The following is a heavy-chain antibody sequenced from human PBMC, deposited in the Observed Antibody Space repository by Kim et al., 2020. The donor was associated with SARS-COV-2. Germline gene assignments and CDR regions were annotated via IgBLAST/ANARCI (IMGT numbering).Heavy chain of an antibody. CDR1: GFTVSSNY. CDR2: IYSGGST. J-gene: IGHJ3*02. CDR3: ARERRPNGDRGPTRDAFDI. D-gene: IGHD4-17*01. V-gene: IGHV3-53*04. Sequence: GGSLRLSCAASGFTVSSNYMSWVRQAPGKGLEWVSVIYSGGSTYYADSVKGRFTISRHNSKNTLYLQMNSLRAEDTAVYYCARERRPNGDRGPTRDAFDIWGQGTMVTVSS.